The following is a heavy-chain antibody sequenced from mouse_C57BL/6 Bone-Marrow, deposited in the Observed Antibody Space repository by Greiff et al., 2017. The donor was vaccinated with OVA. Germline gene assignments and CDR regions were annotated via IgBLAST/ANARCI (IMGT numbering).Heavy chain of an antibody. V-gene: IGHV1-63*01. CDR3: ARSGGLRRGYDAMDY. D-gene: IGHD2-4*01. CDR1: GYTFTNYW. CDR2: IYPGGGYT. J-gene: IGHJ4*01. Sequence: QVQLQQSGAELVRPGTSVKMSCKASGYTFTNYWIGWVKQRPGHGLEWIGDIYPGGGYTNYNEKFKGKATLTADKSSSTAYMQFSSLTSEDSAIYYWARSGGLRRGYDAMDYWGQGTSVTVSS.